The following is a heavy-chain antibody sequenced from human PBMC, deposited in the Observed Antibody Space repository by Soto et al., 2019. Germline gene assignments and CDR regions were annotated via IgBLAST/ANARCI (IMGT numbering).Heavy chain of an antibody. D-gene: IGHD3-22*01. Sequence: SETLSLTCTVSGDSISSGGYYWSWIRHHPGKGLEWIGYIYYSGTTYYNPSLRSRVTMSMDTSNNQYSLILSSVTAADTAVYYCAREEYYYDSSGYYPFFYGMAVWGQGSTVTVS. J-gene: IGHJ6*02. CDR1: GDSISSGGYY. V-gene: IGHV4-31*03. CDR2: IYYSGTT. CDR3: AREEYYYDSSGYYPFFYGMAV.